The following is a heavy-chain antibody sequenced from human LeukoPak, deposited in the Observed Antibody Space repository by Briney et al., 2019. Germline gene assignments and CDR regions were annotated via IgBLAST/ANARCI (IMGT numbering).Heavy chain of an antibody. CDR2: ISGSGGST. J-gene: IGHJ4*02. CDR3: AKFPEEQYSSGWYYDPFDY. CDR1: GFTFSSYA. D-gene: IGHD6-19*01. V-gene: IGHV3-23*01. Sequence: GGSLRLSCAASGFTFSSYAMSWVRQAPGKGLEWVSAISGSGGSTYYADSVKGRFTISRDNSKNTLYLQMNSLRAEDTAVYYCAKFPEEQYSSGWYYDPFDYWGQGTLVTVSS.